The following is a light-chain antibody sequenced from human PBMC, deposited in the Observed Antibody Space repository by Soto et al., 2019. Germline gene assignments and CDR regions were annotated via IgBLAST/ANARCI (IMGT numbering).Light chain of an antibody. CDR1: ESISNDY. J-gene: IGKJ2*01. CDR3: QQYGSSPYT. V-gene: IGKV3D-20*01. CDR2: DAS. Sequence: EIVLAQSPATLSLSPGERATLSCGASESISNDYLAWYQQKPGLAPRLLIYDASTRASGIPDRFGGSGSGTDFPLPISRLDPEDIAVYYFQQYGSSPYTFGLATKREIK.